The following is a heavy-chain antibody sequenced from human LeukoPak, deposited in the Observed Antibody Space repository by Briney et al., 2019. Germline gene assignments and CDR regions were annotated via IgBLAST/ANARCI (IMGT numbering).Heavy chain of an antibody. CDR3: ATDRPRAKDTAMALPDY. D-gene: IGHD5-18*01. J-gene: IGHJ4*02. Sequence: ASVKVSCKASGYTFTSYGISWVRQAPGQGLEWMGWISAYNGNTNYAQKLQGRVTMTTDTSTSTAYMELSSLRSEDTAVYYCATDRPRAKDTAMALPDYWGQGTLVTVSS. V-gene: IGHV1-18*01. CDR2: ISAYNGNT. CDR1: GYTFTSYG.